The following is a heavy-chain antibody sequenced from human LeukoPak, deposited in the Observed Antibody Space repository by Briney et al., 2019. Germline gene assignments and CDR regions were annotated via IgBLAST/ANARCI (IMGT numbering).Heavy chain of an antibody. CDR1: GYTFTSYY. D-gene: IGHD2-2*01. V-gene: IGHV1-46*01. Sequence: ASVKDSCKASGYTFTSYYMHGVRQAPGQGLAWMGIINPSGGSTSYEQKFQGTVTMTRDTSTSTVYMELSRLRSEDTAVYYGARISGDVVVPAVGDYFDYWGQGTLVTVSS. J-gene: IGHJ4*02. CDR3: ARISGDVVVPAVGDYFDY. CDR2: INPSGGST.